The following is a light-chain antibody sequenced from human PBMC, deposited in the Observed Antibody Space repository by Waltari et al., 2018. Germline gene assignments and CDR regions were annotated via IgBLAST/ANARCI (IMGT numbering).Light chain of an antibody. CDR2: DAS. J-gene: IGKJ3*01. V-gene: IGKV3-11*01. CDR3: QQRSNWPPRVT. Sequence: EIVLTQSPATLSLSPGERATLSCRASQSVSSYLAWYQQKPGQSPSLLIYDASNGATGIPARFSGIGSGTDFTLTISSLAPADFAVYSCQQRSNWPPRVTFGPGTKVDIK. CDR1: QSVSSY.